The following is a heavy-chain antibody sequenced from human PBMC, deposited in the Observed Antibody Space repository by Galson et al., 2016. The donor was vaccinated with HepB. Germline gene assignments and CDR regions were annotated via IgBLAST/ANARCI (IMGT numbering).Heavy chain of an antibody. V-gene: IGHV3-33*01. J-gene: IGHJ6*03. D-gene: IGHD3-10*01. CDR1: GFTFSTYG. Sequence: SLRLSCAASGFTFSTYGMHWVRQAPGKGLEWVAVIWYDESNKYYADSVKGRFTISRDNSKNTLYLQMNSLRAEDTAVYYCARPRGKGGYYYYMDVWGKGTTATVSS. CDR3: ARPRGKGGYYYYMDV. CDR2: IWYDESNK.